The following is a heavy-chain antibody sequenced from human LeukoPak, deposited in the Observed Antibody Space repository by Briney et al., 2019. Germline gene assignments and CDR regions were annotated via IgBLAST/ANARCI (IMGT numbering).Heavy chain of an antibody. CDR3: ARHGSGWYYFDY. Sequence: SETLSLTCAVYGGSFSGYYWSWIRQPPGKGLEWIGSIYYSGSTYYNPSLKSRVTISVDTSKNQFSLKLSSVTAADTAVYYCARHGSGWYYFDYWGQGTLVTVSS. D-gene: IGHD3-10*01. CDR2: IYYSGST. J-gene: IGHJ4*02. CDR1: GGSFSGYY. V-gene: IGHV4-34*01.